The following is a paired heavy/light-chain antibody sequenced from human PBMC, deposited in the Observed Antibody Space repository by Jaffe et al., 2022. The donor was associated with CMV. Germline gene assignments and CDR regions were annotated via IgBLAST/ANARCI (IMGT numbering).Heavy chain of an antibody. Sequence: EGQLVESGGGLVQPGRSLRLSCAVSGFTSDAHGVHWVRQAPGKGLEWVSGIIWNSDRIGYADSVKGRFTISRDNAKNSLYLQMNNLRAEDTAFYYCTKDLTPGGADVWGQGTTVTVSS. CDR3: TKDLTPGGADV. J-gene: IGHJ6*02. D-gene: IGHD3-10*01. V-gene: IGHV3-9*02. CDR2: IIWNSDRI. CDR1: GFTSDAHG.
Light chain of an antibody. CDR2: QVS. Sequence: DVVMTQSPLSLHVTLGQPASISCRSSQSLVLGDGNSCLNWFRQRPGQSPRRLIYQVSKRDSGVPDRFSGSGSGTDFTLRISRVEAEDVGVYFCMQGSRWPYTFGQGTKLEI. J-gene: IGKJ2*01. CDR3: MQGSRWPYT. V-gene: IGKV2-30*01. CDR1: QSLVLGDGNSC.